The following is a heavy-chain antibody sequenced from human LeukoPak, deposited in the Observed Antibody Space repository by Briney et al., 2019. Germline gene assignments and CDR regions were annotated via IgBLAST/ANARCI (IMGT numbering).Heavy chain of an antibody. J-gene: IGHJ6*03. CDR1: GGTFSSYA. Sequence: WASVKVSCKASGGTFSSYAISWVRQAPGQGLEWMGGIIHILGTANYAQKFQGRVTITADESTSTAYMELSSLRSEDTAVYYCARGQEQVVVAATHYYYYYMDVWCKGTTVTISS. D-gene: IGHD2-15*01. V-gene: IGHV1-69*13. CDR3: ARGQEQVVVAATHYYYYYMDV. CDR2: IIHILGTA.